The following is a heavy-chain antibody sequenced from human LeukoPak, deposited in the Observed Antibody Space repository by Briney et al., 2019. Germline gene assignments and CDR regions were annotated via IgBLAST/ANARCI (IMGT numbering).Heavy chain of an antibody. CDR2: INHGGST. D-gene: IGHD2-8*01. CDR1: GGSCSGYY. V-gene: IGHV4-34*01. CDR3: ARRQIVLTVYAVSWFDP. Sequence: SETLSLTCAVYGGSCSGYYWSWIRHPPGKGLEGIGEINHGGSTNYNPSLRRRVPISVETSNNQFSLKLSSVTAEDTAVYYCARRQIVLTVYAVSWFDPWGKGTLVT. J-gene: IGHJ5*02.